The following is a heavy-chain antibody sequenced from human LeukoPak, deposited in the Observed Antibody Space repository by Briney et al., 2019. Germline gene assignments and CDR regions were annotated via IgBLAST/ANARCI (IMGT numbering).Heavy chain of an antibody. CDR1: GFTFSSYS. CDR3: ARDLSSGYLDY. D-gene: IGHD2-8*02. Sequence: GSLRLSCAASGFTFSSYSMNWVRQAPGKGLEWVSSISSSSYIYYADSVKGRYTISRDNAKNSLYLQMNSLRAEDTAVYYCARDLSSGYLDYWGQGTLVTVSS. CDR2: ISSSSYI. V-gene: IGHV3-21*01. J-gene: IGHJ4*02.